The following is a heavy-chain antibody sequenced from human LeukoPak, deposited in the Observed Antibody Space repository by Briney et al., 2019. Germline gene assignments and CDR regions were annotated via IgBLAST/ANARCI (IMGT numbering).Heavy chain of an antibody. Sequence: ASVKVSCKASGYTFTTYAMNWVRQAPGQGLEWMGWINTNTGNPTYAQGFTGRFVFSLDTSVSTAYLQISSLKADDTAVYYCARANLWFGELGWIDPWGQGTQVTVSS. CDR3: ARANLWFGELGWIDP. D-gene: IGHD3-10*01. V-gene: IGHV7-4-1*02. CDR2: INTNTGNP. J-gene: IGHJ5*02. CDR1: GYTFTTYA.